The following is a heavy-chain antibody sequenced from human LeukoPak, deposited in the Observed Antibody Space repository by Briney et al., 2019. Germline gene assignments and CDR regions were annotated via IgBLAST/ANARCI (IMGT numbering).Heavy chain of an antibody. D-gene: IGHD3-10*01. CDR3: AREVVVRGVMEYYFDY. CDR2: ISSSGSTI. CDR1: GFTFSDYY. J-gene: IGHJ4*02. V-gene: IGHV3-11*01. Sequence: GGSLRLSCAASGFTFSDYYMSWIRQAPGKGLEWVSYISSSGSTIYYADSVKGRFTISRDNAKNSLYLQMNSLRAEDTAVYYCAREVVVRGVMEYYFDYWGQGTLVTVSS.